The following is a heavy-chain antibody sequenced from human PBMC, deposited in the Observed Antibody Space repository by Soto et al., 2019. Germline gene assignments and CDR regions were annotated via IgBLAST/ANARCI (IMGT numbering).Heavy chain of an antibody. CDR1: GFTFSIYA. Sequence: GGSLRLSCAASGFTFSIYAMSWVRQAPGKGLEWVSTISTSGGSTDYADSVKGRFTISRDNSKNTLYLQMNSLRAEDTAVYYCAKVPSAYYFDYWGQGTLVTVSS. D-gene: IGHD6-25*01. V-gene: IGHV3-23*01. J-gene: IGHJ4*02. CDR3: AKVPSAYYFDY. CDR2: ISTSGGST.